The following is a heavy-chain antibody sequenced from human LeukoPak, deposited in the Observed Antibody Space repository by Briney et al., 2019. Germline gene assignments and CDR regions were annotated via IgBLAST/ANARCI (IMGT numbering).Heavy chain of an antibody. Sequence: GGSLRLSCAASGFTFSSYAMNWVRQAPGRGLEWVSAISGSGDSTYYADSVKGRFTISRDNSKNTLFLQMNSLRADDTAVYYCARGLAVPDSYYFDYWGQGTLVTVSS. V-gene: IGHV3-23*01. CDR2: ISGSGDST. CDR1: GFTFSSYA. J-gene: IGHJ4*02. D-gene: IGHD6-19*01. CDR3: ARGLAVPDSYYFDY.